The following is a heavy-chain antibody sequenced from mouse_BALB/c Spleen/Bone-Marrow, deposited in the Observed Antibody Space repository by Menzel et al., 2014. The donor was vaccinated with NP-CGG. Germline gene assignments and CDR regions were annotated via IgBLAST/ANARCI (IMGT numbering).Heavy chain of an antibody. J-gene: IGHJ4*01. Sequence: VQLQQSGAELVKPGASVKLSCTASGFNIKDTYMHWVKQRPEQGLEWIGRIDPANGNTKYDPKFQGKATITADTSSNTAYLQLSRLTSEDTAVYYCAGASYYAMDYWGQGTSVTVSS. V-gene: IGHV14-3*02. CDR2: IDPANGNT. CDR3: AGASYYAMDY. CDR1: GFNIKDTY.